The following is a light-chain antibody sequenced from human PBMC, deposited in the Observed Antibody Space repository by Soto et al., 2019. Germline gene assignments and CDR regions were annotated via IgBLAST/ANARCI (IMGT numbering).Light chain of an antibody. J-gene: IGLJ1*01. CDR1: SNDVGFYTY. CDR2: EVS. Sequence: QSALTQPASVSGSPGQSITISCTGTSNDVGFYTYVSWYQQLPGNAPKLVIYEVSNRPSGVPDRFSGSKSGNTASLTVSGLQAEDEADYYCSSYAGSSNVFGTGTKVTVL. V-gene: IGLV2-8*01. CDR3: SSYAGSSNV.